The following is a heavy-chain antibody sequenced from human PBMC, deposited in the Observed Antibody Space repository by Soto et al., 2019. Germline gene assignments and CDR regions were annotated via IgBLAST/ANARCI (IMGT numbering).Heavy chain of an antibody. CDR2: LFYAGPA. D-gene: IGHD4-17*01. CDR1: GGSISSPSYN. V-gene: IGHV4-39*01. CDR3: TTVASTHFDS. J-gene: IGHJ4*02. Sequence: QLQESGPGLLKPSETLSLTCTVSGGSISSPSYNWSWVRQAPGKGPEWLGTLFYAGPAHYNPSLNSRLAISVDTSKSQVSLSLTSVTAADTAVYYCTTVASTHFDSWGQGAQVTVSS.